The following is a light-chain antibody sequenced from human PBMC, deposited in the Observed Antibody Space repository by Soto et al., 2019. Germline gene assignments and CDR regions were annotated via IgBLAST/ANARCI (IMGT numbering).Light chain of an antibody. J-gene: IGLJ1*01. CDR3: SSYTTSNTLV. V-gene: IGLV2-14*02. CDR2: EVT. Sequence: QSALTQPASVSGSPGQSITISCTGTSSDVGSHNFVSWYQQRPGKAPKLMIFEVTKRPSGVSSRFSGSKSGNTASLTISGLQAEDEADYYCSSYTTSNTLVFGTGTKLTVL. CDR1: SSDVGSHNF.